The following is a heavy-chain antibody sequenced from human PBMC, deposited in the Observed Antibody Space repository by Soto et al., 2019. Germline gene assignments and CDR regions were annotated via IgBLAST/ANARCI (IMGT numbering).Heavy chain of an antibody. Sequence: ASVKVSCKASGYILTDYYMPWVRTAPGQGLEWMGGIIPIFGAANYAQKLQGRVTITADKSTRTAYMELSSLSCEDTAVYYCEREGSGDDIPRLDYWGQGTLVTVSS. CDR3: EREGSGDDIPRLDY. CDR2: IIPIFGAA. D-gene: IGHD5-12*01. V-gene: IGHV1-69*06. J-gene: IGHJ4*02. CDR1: GYILTDYY.